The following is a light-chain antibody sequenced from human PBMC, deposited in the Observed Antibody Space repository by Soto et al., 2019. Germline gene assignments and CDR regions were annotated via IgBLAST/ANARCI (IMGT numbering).Light chain of an antibody. J-gene: IGLJ2*01. CDR1: SSDVGGYHY. CDR2: DVS. Sequence: QSALTQPASVSGSPGQSITISCTGTSSDVGGYHYVSWYQHHPGKAPKLIIYDVSYRPSGVSNRFSGSKSRNTASLTISGLQAEDEADYYCTSYTSSTTVVFGGGTKVTVL. V-gene: IGLV2-14*01. CDR3: TSYTSSTTVV.